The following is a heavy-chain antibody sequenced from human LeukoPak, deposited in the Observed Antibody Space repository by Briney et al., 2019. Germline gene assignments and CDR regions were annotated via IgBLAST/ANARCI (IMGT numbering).Heavy chain of an antibody. CDR3: ARGGIMVRQSINFHFFYGMDV. J-gene: IGHJ6*02. Sequence: LRLSCAASGFTFSSYEMNWVRQAPGKGLEWIGEINHSGSTNYNPSLKNRVTISIDTSKNQSSLSLSAVTAADTAIYYCARGGIMVRQSINFHFFYGMDVWGQGTTVTVSS. CDR2: INHSGST. CDR1: GFTFSSYE. D-gene: IGHD3-10*01. V-gene: IGHV4-34*01.